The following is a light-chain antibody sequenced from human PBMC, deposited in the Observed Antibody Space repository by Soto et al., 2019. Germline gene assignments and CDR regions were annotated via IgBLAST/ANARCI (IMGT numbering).Light chain of an antibody. Sequence: ALTQPASVSGSPGQSITVSCTGTSSDVGGYNYVSWYQQHPGKAPRLMIYDVTNRPSGVSNRFSGSKSGNTASLTISGLQAEDEADYYCSSYRRGSTYVFGTGTKLNVL. CDR3: SSYRRGSTYV. J-gene: IGLJ1*01. CDR2: DVT. V-gene: IGLV2-14*01. CDR1: SSDVGGYNY.